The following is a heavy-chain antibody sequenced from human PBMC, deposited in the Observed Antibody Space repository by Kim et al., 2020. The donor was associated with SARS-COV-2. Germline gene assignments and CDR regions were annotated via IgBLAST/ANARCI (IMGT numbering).Heavy chain of an antibody. CDR3: ARGPCASFWSGYLCDYMDV. D-gene: IGHD3-3*01. V-gene: IGHV3-30-3*01. CDR1: GFTFSSYA. CDR2: ISYDGSNK. J-gene: IGHJ6*03. Sequence: GGPLRLSCAASGFTFSSYAMHWVRQAPGKGLEWVAVISYDGSNKYYADSVKGRFTISRDNSKNTLYLQMNSLRAEDTAVYYCARGPCASFWSGYLCDYMDVWGKGTTVTVSS.